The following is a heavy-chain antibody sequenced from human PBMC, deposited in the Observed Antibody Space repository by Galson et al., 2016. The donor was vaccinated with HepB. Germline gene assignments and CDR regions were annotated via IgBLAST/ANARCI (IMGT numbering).Heavy chain of an antibody. CDR1: GFTFTNYW. J-gene: IGHJ4*02. D-gene: IGHD5-18*01. CDR2: VKQDGSEQ. CDR3: ANEAI. V-gene: IGHV3-7*01. Sequence: SLRLSCAASGFTFTNYWMSWVRQAPGKGPEWVANVKQDGSEQNYVDSVKGRFTISRDNAKNSLYLQMNSLRAEDTAVYYCANEAIRGQGTLVTVSS.